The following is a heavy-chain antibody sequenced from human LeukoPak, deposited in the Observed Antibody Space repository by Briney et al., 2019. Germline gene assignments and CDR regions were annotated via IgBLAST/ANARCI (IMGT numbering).Heavy chain of an antibody. V-gene: IGHV4-4*09. J-gene: IGHJ3*02. D-gene: IGHD4-17*01. Sequence: PSETLSLTCTVSGGSLSRYYWSWIRQPPGKGLEWIGWIGYIHNSGSTSYSPSLRSRLSISIDTSKNQFSLKLSSVTAADTAVYYCARGYDYGEGGDAFDIWGQGTMVTVSS. CDR2: IHNSGST. CDR1: GGSLSRYY. CDR3: ARGYDYGEGGDAFDI.